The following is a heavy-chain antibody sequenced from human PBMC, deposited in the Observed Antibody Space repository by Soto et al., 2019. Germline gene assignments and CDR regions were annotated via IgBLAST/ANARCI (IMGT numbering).Heavy chain of an antibody. V-gene: IGHV3-23*01. Sequence: GGSLRLSCAASGFTFSSYAMSWVRQAPGKGLEWVSAISGSGGSTYYADSVKGRFTISRDNSKNTLYLQMNSLRAEDTAVYYCAKGDIVVVPAALRHYYGMDVWGQGTTATVSS. CDR2: ISGSGGST. CDR1: GFTFSSYA. D-gene: IGHD2-2*01. J-gene: IGHJ6*02. CDR3: AKGDIVVVPAALRHYYGMDV.